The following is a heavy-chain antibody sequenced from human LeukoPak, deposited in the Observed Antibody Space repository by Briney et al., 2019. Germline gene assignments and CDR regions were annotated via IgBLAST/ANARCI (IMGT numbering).Heavy chain of an antibody. CDR1: GFTFSSYW. J-gene: IGHJ4*02. CDR2: INSDGSST. D-gene: IGHD2-2*03. V-gene: IGHV3-74*01. CDR3: ASRDPGYCSSTSCYGLLDY. Sequence: PGGSLRLSCAASGFTFSSYWMHWVRQAPGKGLVWVSRINSDGSSTSYADSVKGRFTISRDNAKNTLYLQMNSLRAEDTAVYYCASRDPGYCSSTSCYGLLDYWGQGTLVTVSS.